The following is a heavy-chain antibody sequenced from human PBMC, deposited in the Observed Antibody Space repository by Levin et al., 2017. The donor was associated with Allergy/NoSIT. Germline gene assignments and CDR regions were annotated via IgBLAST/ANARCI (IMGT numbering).Heavy chain of an antibody. Sequence: RASVKVSCKTSGYTFTSHSINWVRQAPGQGLEWMGWINTDTGNPTYAQGFTGRFVFSSDTSLRTAYLQISALKPEDTAMYYCTRDGTGFCAATDCQYSDFWGQGALVTVSS. D-gene: IGHD1-14*01. CDR1: GYTFTSHS. CDR2: INTDTGNP. V-gene: IGHV7-4-1*02. CDR3: TRDGTGFCAATDCQYSDF. J-gene: IGHJ4*02.